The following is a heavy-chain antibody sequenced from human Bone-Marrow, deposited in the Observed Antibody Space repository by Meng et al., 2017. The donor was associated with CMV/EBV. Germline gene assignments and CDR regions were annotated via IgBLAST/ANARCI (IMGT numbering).Heavy chain of an antibody. J-gene: IGHJ6*02. CDR3: ARRSYYYYYGMDV. Sequence: QVQLQQWGAGLLKPSETLSLTCAVYGGSFSGYYWSWIRQPPGKGLEWIGEINHSGSTNCNPSLKSRVTISVDTSKNQFSLKLSSVTAADTAVYYCARRSYYYYYGMDVWGQGTTVTVSS. CDR2: INHSGST. V-gene: IGHV4-34*01. CDR1: GGSFSGYY.